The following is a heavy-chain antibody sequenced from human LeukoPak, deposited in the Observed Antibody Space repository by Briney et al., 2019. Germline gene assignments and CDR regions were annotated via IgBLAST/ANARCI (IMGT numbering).Heavy chain of an antibody. V-gene: IGHV3-23*01. CDR3: AKEGGA. D-gene: IGHD3-16*01. Sequence: GGSLRLSCEASGFVFSSYTMTWVRQAPGQGLGWVSAIGGRGGSTYYADSVKGRVTISRDNSKNTVSMKMNSLRSDDKAIYYCAKEGGAWGQGTLVVVSS. CDR1: GFVFSSYT. CDR2: IGGRGGST. J-gene: IGHJ5*02.